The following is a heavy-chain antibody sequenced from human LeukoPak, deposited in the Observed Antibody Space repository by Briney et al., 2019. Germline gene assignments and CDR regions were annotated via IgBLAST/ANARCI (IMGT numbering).Heavy chain of an antibody. CDR3: ARDRVGITIFAAHHDAFDI. D-gene: IGHD3-3*01. CDR2: IYTSGST. Sequence: PSQTLSLTCTVSGGSISSGSYYWSWIRQPAGKGLEWIVRIYTSGSTNYNPSLKSRVTISVDTSKNQFSLKLSSVTAADTAVYYCARDRVGITIFAAHHDAFDIWGQGTMVTVSS. CDR1: GGSISSGSYY. J-gene: IGHJ3*02. V-gene: IGHV4-61*02.